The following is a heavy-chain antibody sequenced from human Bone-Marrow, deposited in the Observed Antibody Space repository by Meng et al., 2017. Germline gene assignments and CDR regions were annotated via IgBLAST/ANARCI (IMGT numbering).Heavy chain of an antibody. J-gene: IGHJ4*02. V-gene: IGHV3-23*01. Sequence: GESLKISCAASGFTFSSYGMHLVRQAPGKGLEWVSAITISGSVTYYADSVKGRFTISRDNSKNTLYLQMNSLRAEGTAVYYCAKDGLGYLIPAANWGQGTLVTVSS. CDR1: GFTFSSYG. CDR3: AKDGLGYLIPAAN. CDR2: ITISGSVT. D-gene: IGHD2-2*01.